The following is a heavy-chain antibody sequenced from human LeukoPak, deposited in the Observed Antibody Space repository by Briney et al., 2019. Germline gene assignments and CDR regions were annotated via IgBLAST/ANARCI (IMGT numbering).Heavy chain of an antibody. D-gene: IGHD2-2*01. CDR1: GFTFSSYS. J-gene: IGHJ5*02. CDR2: ISSSSSYI. Sequence: PGGSLRLSCAASGFTFSSYSMNWVRQAPGKGLEWVSSISSSSSYIYYADSVKGRFTISRDNAKNSLYLQMNSLRAEDTAVYYCARLIVVVPAARDTWGQGTLVTVSS. CDR3: ARLIVVVPAARDT. V-gene: IGHV3-21*01.